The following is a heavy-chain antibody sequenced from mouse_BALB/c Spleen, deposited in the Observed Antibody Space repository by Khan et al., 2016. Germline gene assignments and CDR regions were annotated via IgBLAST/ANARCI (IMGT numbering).Heavy chain of an antibody. J-gene: IGHJ4*01. CDR2: INPSNGGT. Sequence: VQLVESGAELVKPGASVKLSCKASGYTFTSYYMYWVKQRPGQGLEWIGEINPSNGGTNFNEKFKSKATLTVDKSSSTAYMQLSSLTSEDSAVYYCTSPSMDYWGQGTSVTVSS. V-gene: IGHV1S81*02. CDR1: GYTFTSYY. CDR3: TSPSMDY.